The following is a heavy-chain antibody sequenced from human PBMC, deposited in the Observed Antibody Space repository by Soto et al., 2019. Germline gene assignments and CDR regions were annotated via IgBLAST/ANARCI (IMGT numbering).Heavy chain of an antibody. CDR2: TTQDGSEK. J-gene: IGHJ4*02. D-gene: IGHD4-17*01. V-gene: IGHV3-7*03. Sequence: WGSLILSCAASGFTFSSYWMSWVRQAPGKGLEWVANTTQDGSEKYYVDSVKGRFTISRDNAKNSLYLQMNSLRAEDTAVYYCARAYDYGDSWGQGTLVTVSS. CDR3: ARAYDYGDS. CDR1: GFTFSSYW.